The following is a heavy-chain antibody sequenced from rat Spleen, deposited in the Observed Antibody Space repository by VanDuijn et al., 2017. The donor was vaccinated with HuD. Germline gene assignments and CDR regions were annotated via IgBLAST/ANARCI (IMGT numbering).Heavy chain of an antibody. D-gene: IGHD4-3*01. V-gene: IGHV2-30*01. CDR2: IWTGGAT. Sequence: QVQLKESGPGLVQPSQTLSLTCTVSGFSLASYNVHWVRQPTGKGLEWMGIIWTGGATDYNSALKSRLSITRDTSRGQVFLEMNSLQTGDTATYFCARLGGLRNWFAYWGQGTLVTVSS. CDR1: GFSLASYN. J-gene: IGHJ3*01. CDR3: ARLGGLRNWFAY.